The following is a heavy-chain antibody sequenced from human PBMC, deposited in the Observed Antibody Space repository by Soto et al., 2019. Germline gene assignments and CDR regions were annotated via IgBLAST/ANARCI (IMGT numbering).Heavy chain of an antibody. D-gene: IGHD3-22*01. CDR1: GFTFSSYA. V-gene: IGHV3-30-3*01. CDR2: ISYDGSNK. CDR3: ARDYSLGYYDSSGYYFNFDY. J-gene: IGHJ4*02. Sequence: PGESLKISCAASGFTFSSYAMHWARQAPGKGLEWVAVISYDGSNKYYADSVKGRFTISRDNSKNTLYLQMNSLRAEDTAVYYCARDYSLGYYDSSGYYFNFDYRGQGTLVTVSS.